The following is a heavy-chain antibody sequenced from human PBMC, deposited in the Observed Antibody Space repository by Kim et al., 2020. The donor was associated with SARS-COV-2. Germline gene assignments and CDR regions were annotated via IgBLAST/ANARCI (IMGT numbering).Heavy chain of an antibody. D-gene: IGHD4-17*01. J-gene: IGHJ4*02. CDR2: FDPEDGET. CDR1: GYTLTELS. V-gene: IGHV1-24*01. CDR3: ATGTHDYGDYGLEDPGFGLGY. Sequence: ASVKVSCKVSGYTLTELSMHWVRQAPGKGLEWMGGFDPEDGETIYAQKFQGRVTMTEDTSTDTAYMELSSLRSEDTAVYYCATGTHDYGDYGLEDPGFGLGYWGLGTLVTVSS.